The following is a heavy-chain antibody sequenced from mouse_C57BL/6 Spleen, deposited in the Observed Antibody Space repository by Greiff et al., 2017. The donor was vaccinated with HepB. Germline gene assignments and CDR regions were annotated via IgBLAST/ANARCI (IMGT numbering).Heavy chain of an antibody. CDR1: GYTFTSYW. CDR3: TKSAGSRYFGD. Sequence: EVQLQQSGTVLARPGASVKMSCKTSGYTFTSYWMHWVKQRPGQGLEWIGAIYPGNSDTSYNQKFKGKAKWTAVTSASTAYMELSSLTNEDSAVYYSTKSAGSRYFGDWSQDTTLSLL. D-gene: IGHD1-1*01. V-gene: IGHV1-5*01. J-gene: IGHJ2*01. CDR2: IYPGNSDT.